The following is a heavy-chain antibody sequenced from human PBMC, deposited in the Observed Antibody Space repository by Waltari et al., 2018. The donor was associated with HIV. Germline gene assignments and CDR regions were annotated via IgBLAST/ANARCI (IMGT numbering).Heavy chain of an antibody. Sequence: EVQLVESGDGLVKPGESLRLSCAASGFTFSTYTMHWVRQAPGRGLEWVSSISGSRSSIYYADSVEGRFTISRDNIKNSLYLQMNSPRAEDTAIYFCARHHGDLTPHYFDYWGQG. CDR1: GFTFSTYT. D-gene: IGHD4-17*01. CDR2: ISGSRSSI. V-gene: IGHV3-21*01. J-gene: IGHJ4*02. CDR3: ARHHGDLTPHYFDY.